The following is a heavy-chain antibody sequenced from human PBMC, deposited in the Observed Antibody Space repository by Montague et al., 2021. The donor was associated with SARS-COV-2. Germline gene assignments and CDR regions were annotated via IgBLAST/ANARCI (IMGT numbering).Heavy chain of an antibody. D-gene: IGHD4-17*01. V-gene: IGHV4-39*01. CDR2: IYNSGTT. CDR3: ARHRNYGDHSLDNWFHP. J-gene: IGHJ5*02. Sequence: SETLSLTCTVSGDSTSCPNCYWGWIRQPPGQGLDWIGTIYNSGTTYYTPSLKSRLSISIDTSKNQFSLKLSSVTAADTAVYYCARHRNYGDHSLDNWFHPGGQGTLVTVSS. CDR1: GDSTSCPNCY.